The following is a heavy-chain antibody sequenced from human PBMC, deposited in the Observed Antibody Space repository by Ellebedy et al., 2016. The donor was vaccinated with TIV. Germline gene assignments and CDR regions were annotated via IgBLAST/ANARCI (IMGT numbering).Heavy chain of an antibody. CDR3: ATFNQYYTYLGV. D-gene: IGHD1-14*01. J-gene: IGHJ6*03. Sequence: SETLSLXXTVSGDSISSSSDYWVWIRQPPGKGPEWIGTISNRDRTDYNPSLKSRVFILVDASKNQFFLKLTSVTAADTAVYYCATFNQYYTYLGVWGKGTRSSSP. CDR1: GDSISSSSDY. CDR2: ISNRDRT. V-gene: IGHV4-39*01.